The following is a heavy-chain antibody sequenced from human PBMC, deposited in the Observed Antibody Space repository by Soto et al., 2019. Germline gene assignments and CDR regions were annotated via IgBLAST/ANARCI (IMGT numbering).Heavy chain of an antibody. D-gene: IGHD6-6*01. Sequence: QVQLQESGPGLVKPSGTLSLTCAVSGGSISSSNWWSWVRQPPGKGLEWIGEIYHSGSTNYNPSLKSRVTISVDKSKNQSSLKLSSVTAADTAVYYCAGRRSSSSVYYYYGMDVWGQGTTVTVSS. CDR2: IYHSGST. CDR3: AGRRSSSSVYYYYGMDV. J-gene: IGHJ6*02. V-gene: IGHV4-4*02. CDR1: GGSISSSNW.